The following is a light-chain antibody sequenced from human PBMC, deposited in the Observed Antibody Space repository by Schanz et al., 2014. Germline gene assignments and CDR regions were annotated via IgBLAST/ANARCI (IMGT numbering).Light chain of an antibody. CDR3: QSYDSSLKEV. V-gene: IGLV1-40*01. CDR1: SSTIGAGYD. Sequence: QSVLTQPPSVSGTPGQRVTISCAGSSSTIGAGYDVHWYQQLPGTAPKLLIYGNSNRPSGVSNRFSGSKSGTSASLAITGLQAEDEADYYCQSYDSSLKEVFGGGTKVTVL. CDR2: GNS. J-gene: IGLJ3*02.